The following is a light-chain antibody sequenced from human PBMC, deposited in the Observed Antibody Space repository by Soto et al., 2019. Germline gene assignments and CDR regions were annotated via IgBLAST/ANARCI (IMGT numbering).Light chain of an antibody. V-gene: IGLV1-51*02. Sequence: QSVLTQPPSLSAAPGQKVTISCSGSTSNIRNNYVSWYQQLPGTAPKLLIYENDKRPSGIPDRFSGSKSGASATLGITGLQTGDEADYYCGTWDTSLSSGVFGGGTKLTVL. CDR2: END. J-gene: IGLJ3*02. CDR1: TSNIRNNY. CDR3: GTWDTSLSSGV.